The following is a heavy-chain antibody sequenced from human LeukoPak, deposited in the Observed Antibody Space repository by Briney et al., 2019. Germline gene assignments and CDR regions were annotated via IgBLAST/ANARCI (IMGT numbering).Heavy chain of an antibody. CDR1: GFTFSSYA. J-gene: IGHJ4*02. CDR2: ISGSGGST. V-gene: IGHV3-23*01. Sequence: PGRSLRLSCAASGFTFSSYAMSWVRQAPGKGLEWVSAISGSGGSTYYADSVKGRFTISRDNSKNTLYLQMNSLRAEDTAVYYCAKDKGITMIVVPNFDYWGQGTLVTVSS. CDR3: AKDKGITMIVVPNFDY. D-gene: IGHD3-22*01.